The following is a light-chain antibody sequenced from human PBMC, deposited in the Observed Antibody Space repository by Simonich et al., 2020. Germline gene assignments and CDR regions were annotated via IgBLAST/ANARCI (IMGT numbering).Light chain of an antibody. J-gene: IGKJ2*01. CDR2: GAS. V-gene: IGKV3-15*01. CDR3: QQYNNWPLYT. CDR1: QSVSSN. Sequence: EIVMTQSPATLSVSPGERATLSCRASQSVSSNLAWYQQKTGQAPSLLIYGASTRATGIPARFSGSGSGTEFTLTISSMQSEDFAVYYCQQYNNWPLYTFGQGTKLEIK.